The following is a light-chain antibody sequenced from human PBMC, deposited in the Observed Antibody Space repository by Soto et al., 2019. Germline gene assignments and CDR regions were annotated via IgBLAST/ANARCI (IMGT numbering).Light chain of an antibody. CDR2: EVT. CDR3: SSYTTTTTPVV. J-gene: IGLJ2*01. V-gene: IGLV2-14*01. Sequence: ALTQPASVSGSPGQSITISCTGTSSDIGTYDYVSWYQHHPGKAPKLMIYEVTNRPPGVSDRFSGSKSGKTASLTISGLQAEDEADYYCSSYTTTTTPVVFGGGTKVTVL. CDR1: SSDIGTYDY.